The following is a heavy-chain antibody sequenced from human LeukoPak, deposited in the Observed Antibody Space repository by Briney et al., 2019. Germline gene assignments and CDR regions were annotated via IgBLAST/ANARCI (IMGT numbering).Heavy chain of an antibody. CDR2: INPNSGGT. CDR3: ARGPIFGQFDP. Sequence: PGGSLRLSCAASGFTFRSYGMHWVRQAPGQGLEWMGWINPNSGGTNYAQKFQGRVTMTRDTSISTAYMELSRLRSDDTAVYYCARGPIFGQFDPWGQGTLVTVSS. D-gene: IGHD3-3*01. J-gene: IGHJ5*02. V-gene: IGHV1-2*02. CDR1: GFTFRSYG.